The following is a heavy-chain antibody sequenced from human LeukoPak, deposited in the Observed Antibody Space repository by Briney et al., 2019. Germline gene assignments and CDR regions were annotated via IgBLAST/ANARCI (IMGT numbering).Heavy chain of an antibody. CDR1: GGSISSSSYY. CDR3: ARLSRSYYSDFDY. Sequence: SETLSLTCTVSGGSISSSSYYWGWIRQPPGKGLEWLGSIYYSGSAYYNPSLKSRVTISVDTSKNQFSLKLSSVTAADTAVYYCARLSRSYYSDFDYWGQGTLVTVSS. CDR2: IYYSGSA. V-gene: IGHV4-39*01. J-gene: IGHJ4*02. D-gene: IGHD1-26*01.